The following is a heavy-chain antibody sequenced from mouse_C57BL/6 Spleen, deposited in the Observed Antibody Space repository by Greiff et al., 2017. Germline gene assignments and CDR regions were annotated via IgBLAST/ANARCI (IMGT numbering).Heavy chain of an antibody. V-gene: IGHV1-50*01. CDR3: ARKGSTTADY. CDR2: IDPSDSYT. CDR1: GYTFTSYW. Sequence: QVQLQQPGAELVKPGASVKLSCKASGYTFTSYWMQWVKQRPGQGLEWIGEIDPSDSYTNYNQKFKGKATLTVETSSITAYMQLSSLTSEDSAVYYCARKGSTTADYWGQGTTLTVSS. D-gene: IGHD1-2*01. J-gene: IGHJ2*01.